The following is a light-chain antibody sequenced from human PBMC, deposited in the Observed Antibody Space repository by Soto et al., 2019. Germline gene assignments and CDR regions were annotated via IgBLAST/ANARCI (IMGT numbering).Light chain of an antibody. CDR3: QQYGGSSPSYT. J-gene: IGKJ2*01. Sequence: EIVLTQSPGTLSLSPGERATLSCRASQSITTSFLAWYQQKPGQAPRLLIYRASTRVTGIPDRFSGSGSGTDFTLTISRLEPEDFAVYYCQQYGGSSPSYTFGQGTNVETK. V-gene: IGKV3-20*01. CDR2: RAS. CDR1: QSITTSF.